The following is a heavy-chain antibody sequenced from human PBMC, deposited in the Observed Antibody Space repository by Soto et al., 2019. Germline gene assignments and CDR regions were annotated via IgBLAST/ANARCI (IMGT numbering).Heavy chain of an antibody. D-gene: IGHD5-12*01. CDR3: ARVMATIGGAFDI. J-gene: IGHJ3*02. Sequence: SETLSLTCTVSGGSISSGGYYWSWIRQHPGKGLEWIGYIYYSGSTYYNPSLKSRVTISVDTSKNQFSLKLSSVTAADTAVYYCARVMATIGGAFDIWGQGTMVTVSS. CDR1: GGSISSGGYY. V-gene: IGHV4-31*03. CDR2: IYYSGST.